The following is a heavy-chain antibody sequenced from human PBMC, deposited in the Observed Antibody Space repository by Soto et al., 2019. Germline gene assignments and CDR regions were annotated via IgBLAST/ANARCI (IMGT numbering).Heavy chain of an antibody. V-gene: IGHV4-4*02. CDR1: GGSISSSNW. D-gene: IGHD3-22*01. J-gene: IGHJ4*02. Sequence: QVQLQESGPGLVKPSGTLSLTCAVSGGSISSSNWWSWVRQPPGKGLGWIGEIYHSGSTNYNPSLKRRVTISVDKSKSHFSLKLSSVTAADTAVYYCARARTYDSSGPYYFDDWGQGTLVTVSS. CDR3: ARARTYDSSGPYYFDD. CDR2: IYHSGST.